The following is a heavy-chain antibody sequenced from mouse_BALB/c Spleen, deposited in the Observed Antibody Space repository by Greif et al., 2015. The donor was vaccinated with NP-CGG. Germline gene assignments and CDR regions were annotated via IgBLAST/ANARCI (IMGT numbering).Heavy chain of an antibody. CDR3: ARSYYDGSSPAWFAY. CDR1: GYAFSSYW. V-gene: IGHV1-80*01. Sequence: VKLVESGAELVRPGSSVKISCKASGYAFSSYWMNWVKPRPGQGLEWIGQIYPGDGDTNYNGKFKGKATLTADKSSSTAYMQLSSLTSEDSAVYFCARSYYDGSSPAWFAYWGQGTLVTVSA. D-gene: IGHD1-1*01. CDR2: IYPGDGDT. J-gene: IGHJ3*01.